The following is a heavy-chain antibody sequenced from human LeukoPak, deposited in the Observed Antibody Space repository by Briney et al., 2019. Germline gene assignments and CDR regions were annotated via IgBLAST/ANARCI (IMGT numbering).Heavy chain of an antibody. CDR1: GGSISSGDYY. CDR3: ARVLIYDSSSYYQDY. D-gene: IGHD3-22*01. V-gene: IGHV4-30-4*01. CDR2: IYYSGST. Sequence: SETLSLTCTVSGGSISSGDYYWSWIRQPPGKGLEWIGYIYYSGSTYYNPSLKSRVTISVDTSKNQFSLKLSSVTAADTAVYYCARVLIYDSSSYYQDYWGQGTLVTVSS. J-gene: IGHJ4*02.